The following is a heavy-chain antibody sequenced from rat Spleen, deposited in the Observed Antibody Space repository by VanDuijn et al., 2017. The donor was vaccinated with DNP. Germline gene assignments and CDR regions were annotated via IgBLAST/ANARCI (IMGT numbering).Heavy chain of an antibody. CDR3: TDILD. D-gene: IGHD2-7*01. CDR1: GFSLSSNG. Sequence: QVQLKESGPVLVQASETLSLTCTVSGFSLSSNGVSWVRQPPGKGLEWIAAISSGGSTYYNSALKSRLSISRDTSKSQVFLKMTRLQTEDTAIYFCTDILDWGQGVMVTVSS. CDR2: ISSGGST. V-gene: IGHV2S12*01. J-gene: IGHJ2*01.